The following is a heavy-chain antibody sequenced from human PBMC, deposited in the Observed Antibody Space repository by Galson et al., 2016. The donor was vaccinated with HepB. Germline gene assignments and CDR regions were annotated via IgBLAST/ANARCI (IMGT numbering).Heavy chain of an antibody. CDR2: INPNSGGT. CDR1: GYTFTGYY. V-gene: IGHV1-2*02. CDR3: ARDRVPAALRWGEDAFDI. J-gene: IGHJ3*02. D-gene: IGHD2-2*01. Sequence: SVKVSCKASGYTFTGYYIHWVRQAPGQGLEWMGWINPNSGGTNSAEKFQGRVTMTRDTSISTAYMELSRLRSDDTAIYYCARDRVPAALRWGEDAFDIWGQGTMVTVSS.